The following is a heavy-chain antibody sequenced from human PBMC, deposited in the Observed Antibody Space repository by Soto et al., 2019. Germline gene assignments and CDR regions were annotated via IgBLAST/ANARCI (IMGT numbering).Heavy chain of an antibody. CDR1: GFTFSSYA. D-gene: IGHD2-15*01. V-gene: IGHV3-23*01. CDR3: AKALRLGYCSGGSCHPPIFFDY. J-gene: IGHJ4*02. Sequence: GGSLRLSCAASGFTFSSYAMSWVRQAPGKGLEWVSAISGSGGSTYYADSVKGRFTISRDNSKNTLYLQRNSLRAEDTAVYYCAKALRLGYCSGGSCHPPIFFDYWGQGTLVTVSS. CDR2: ISGSGGST.